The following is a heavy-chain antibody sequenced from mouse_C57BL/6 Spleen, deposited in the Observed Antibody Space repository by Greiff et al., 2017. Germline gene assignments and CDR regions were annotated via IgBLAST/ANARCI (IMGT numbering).Heavy chain of an antibody. J-gene: IGHJ3*01. CDR3: ARDRSFSTVVAEGFAY. V-gene: IGHV1-59*01. Sequence: QVQLQQPGAELVRPGTSVKMSCKASGYTFTSYWMHWVKQRPGQVLEWIGVIDPSDSYTNYNQKFKGKATLTVDTSSSTAYMQLSSLTSEDSAVYYCARDRSFSTVVAEGFAYWGQGTLVTVSA. D-gene: IGHD1-1*01. CDR1: GYTFTSYW. CDR2: IDPSDSYT.